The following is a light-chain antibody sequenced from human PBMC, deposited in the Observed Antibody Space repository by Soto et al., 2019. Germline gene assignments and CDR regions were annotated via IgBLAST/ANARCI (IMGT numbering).Light chain of an antibody. J-gene: IGKJ4*01. CDR2: GAS. CDR1: QSINTD. Sequence: EIVMTQSPVTLSVSPGERATLYCRASQSINTDLAWYQQKPGQAPRLLIYGASTRATGIPARFSGSGSGTEFTLTISSLQSEDFAVYYCQQYINWPLTFGGGAKVEIK. V-gene: IGKV3-15*01. CDR3: QQYINWPLT.